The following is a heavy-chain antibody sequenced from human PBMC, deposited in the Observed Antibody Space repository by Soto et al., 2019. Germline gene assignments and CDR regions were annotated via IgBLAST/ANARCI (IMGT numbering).Heavy chain of an antibody. Sequence: GASVKVSCKASGDTFTNYDIKWVRQATGQGLEWLGWMNPSVGSTSYAQKFQGRVTMTRDTSTSTVYMELSSLRSEDTAVYYCSRECSSTSCEDYYYYYGMDVWGQGTTVTVSS. J-gene: IGHJ6*02. D-gene: IGHD2-2*01. CDR3: SRECSSTSCEDYYYYYGMDV. CDR1: GDTFTNYD. CDR2: MNPSVGST. V-gene: IGHV1-46*03.